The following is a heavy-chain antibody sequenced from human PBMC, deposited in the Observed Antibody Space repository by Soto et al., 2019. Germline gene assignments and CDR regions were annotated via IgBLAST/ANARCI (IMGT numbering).Heavy chain of an antibody. CDR3: ASTYSSKRPYFYYYGMDV. V-gene: IGHV3-66*01. J-gene: IGHJ6*02. CDR2: IYSGGST. CDR1: GFTVSSNY. Sequence: GGSLRLSCAASGFTVSSNYMSWVRQAPGKGLEWVSVIYSGGSTYYADSVKGRFTISRDNSKNTLYLQMNSLRAEDTAVYYCASTYSSKRPYFYYYGMDVWGQGTTVTVSS. D-gene: IGHD6-13*01.